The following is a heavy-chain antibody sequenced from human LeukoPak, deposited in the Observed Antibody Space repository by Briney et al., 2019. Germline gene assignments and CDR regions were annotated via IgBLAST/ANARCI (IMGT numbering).Heavy chain of an antibody. CDR1: GGSFSGYD. J-gene: IGHJ4*02. Sequence: PSETLSLTCAVYGGSFSGYDWSWIRQPPGKGLEWIGEINHSGSTNYNPSLKSRVTISVDTSKNQISLKLSSGTAADTAVYYCARRNGGYSYGSHFDYWGQGTLVSVSS. CDR3: ARRNGGYSYGSHFDY. V-gene: IGHV4-34*01. D-gene: IGHD5-18*01. CDR2: INHSGST.